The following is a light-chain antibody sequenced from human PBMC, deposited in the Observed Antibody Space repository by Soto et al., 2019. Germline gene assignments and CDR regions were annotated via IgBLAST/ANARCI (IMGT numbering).Light chain of an antibody. CDR3: QQYNINSAT. J-gene: IGKJ1*01. CDR2: QAS. CDR1: QSISSW. V-gene: IGKV1-5*03. Sequence: DIQMTQSPSTLSASVGDRVTITCRASQSISSWLAWYQQKPGKAPKLLIYQASSLEIGVPSRFSGSGSGTEFTLTISSLQPEDFATYYCQQYNINSATFGQGTKVDIK.